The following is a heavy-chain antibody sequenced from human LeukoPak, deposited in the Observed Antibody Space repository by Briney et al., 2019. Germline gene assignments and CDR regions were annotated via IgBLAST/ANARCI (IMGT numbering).Heavy chain of an antibody. CDR1: GFTFSSYG. J-gene: IGHJ4*02. Sequence: PGRSLRLSCAASGFTFSSYGMHWVRQAPGKGLEWVAVISYDGSNKYYADSVKGRFTISRDNSKNTLYLQMNSLRAEDTAVYYCANGSGFLTGYLGYWGQGTLVTVSS. CDR3: ANGSGFLTGYLGY. V-gene: IGHV3-30*18. D-gene: IGHD3-9*01. CDR2: ISYDGSNK.